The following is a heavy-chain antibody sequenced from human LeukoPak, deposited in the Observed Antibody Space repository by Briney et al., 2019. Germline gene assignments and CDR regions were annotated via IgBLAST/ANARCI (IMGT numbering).Heavy chain of an antibody. J-gene: IGHJ4*02. CDR1: GFTFSSYA. Sequence: GGSLRLSCAASGFTFSSYAMSWVRQVPGKGLEWVSVISGSGDNTYYADSVKGRFTISRDNSKNMLYLQMNSPRAEDTAVYYCAKWKYSNSGIDDYWGQGTLVTVSS. V-gene: IGHV3-23*01. CDR2: ISGSGDNT. CDR3: AKWKYSNSGIDDY. D-gene: IGHD6-6*01.